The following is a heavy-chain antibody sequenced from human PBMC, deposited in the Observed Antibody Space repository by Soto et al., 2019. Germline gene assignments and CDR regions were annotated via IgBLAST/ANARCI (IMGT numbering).Heavy chain of an antibody. CDR2: IWYAGSNK. J-gene: IGHJ3*02. CDR1: GFTFSSYG. V-gene: IGHV3-33*01. CDR3: VRDIGDSSSWEHSRHDAFDI. Sequence: QVQLVESGGGVVQPGRSLRLSCAASGFTFSSYGMHWVRQAPGKGLEWVAVIWYAGSNKYYADSVKGRFTISRDNSKNTLYLQMNSLRAEDTAVYYCVRDIGDSSSWEHSRHDAFDIWGQGTMVTVSS. D-gene: IGHD6-13*01.